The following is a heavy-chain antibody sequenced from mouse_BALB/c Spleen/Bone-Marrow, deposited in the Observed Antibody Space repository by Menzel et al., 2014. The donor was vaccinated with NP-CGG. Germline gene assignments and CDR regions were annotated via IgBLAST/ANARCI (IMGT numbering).Heavy chain of an antibody. CDR3: ARINGYDY. CDR1: GYTFTSYW. V-gene: IGHV1S81*02. Sequence: VQLQQSGAELVKPGASVKLSCKASGYTFTSYWMHWVKQRPGQGLEWIGEIDPGTGRTDYNKKFKSRATLTVDKSSSTAYMHLSSLTSEDSAVYYCARINGYDYWGQGTTLTVSP. J-gene: IGHJ2*01. D-gene: IGHD2-2*01. CDR2: IDPGTGRT.